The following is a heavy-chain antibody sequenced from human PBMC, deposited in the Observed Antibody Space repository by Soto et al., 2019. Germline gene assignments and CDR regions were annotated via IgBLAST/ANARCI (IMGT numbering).Heavy chain of an antibody. J-gene: IGHJ4*02. CDR1: GFTLTNYS. Sequence: GGSLRLSCAVSGFTLTNYSMNWVRQAPGKGLEGISFINKNGFTIYYADSVKGLFTISRDYANNSLYLQMHSLRHEDTAVYYCARGAATGITLFDHWGLGTLVTVSS. CDR3: ARGAATGITLFDH. CDR2: INKNGFTI. V-gene: IGHV3-48*02. D-gene: IGHD6-13*01.